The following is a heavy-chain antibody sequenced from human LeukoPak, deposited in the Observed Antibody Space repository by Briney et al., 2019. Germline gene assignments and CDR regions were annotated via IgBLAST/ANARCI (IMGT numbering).Heavy chain of an antibody. CDR1: GFTVSSTY. V-gene: IGHV3-7*01. Sequence: GGSLRLSCAASGFTVSSTYMSWVRQAPGKGLEWVANIKQDGSEKYYVDSVKGRFTISRDNAKNSLYLQMNSLRAEDTAVYYCARSYGGYWGQGTLVTVSS. CDR2: IKQDGSEK. D-gene: IGHD3-10*01. CDR3: ARSYGGY. J-gene: IGHJ4*02.